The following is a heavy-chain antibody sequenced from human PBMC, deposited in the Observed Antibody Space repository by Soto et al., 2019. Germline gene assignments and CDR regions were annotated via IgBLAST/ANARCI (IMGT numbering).Heavy chain of an antibody. V-gene: IGHV3-33*01. CDR1: GFTFSSYG. CDR2: IWYDGSNK. J-gene: IGHJ3*02. Sequence: QVQLVESGGGVVQPGRSLRLSCAASGFTFSSYGMHWVRQAPGKGLEWVAVIWYDGSNKYYADSVKGRFTISRDNSKNTLYLQMNSLRAEDTAVYYCARSTYCSGGSCYLGAFDIWGQGTMVTVSS. D-gene: IGHD2-15*01. CDR3: ARSTYCSGGSCYLGAFDI.